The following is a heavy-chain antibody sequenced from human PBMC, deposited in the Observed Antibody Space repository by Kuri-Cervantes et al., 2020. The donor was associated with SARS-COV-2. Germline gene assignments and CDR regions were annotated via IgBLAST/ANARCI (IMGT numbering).Heavy chain of an antibody. Sequence: ASVKVSCKASGYTFTGYYMHWVRQAPGQGLEWMGWINPNSGGTNYAQNFQGRVTMTRDTSISTAYMELSRLRSDDTVVYYCARISSGSVLRFLEWPAEDAFDIWGQGTMVTVSS. D-gene: IGHD3-3*01. J-gene: IGHJ3*02. CDR1: GYTFTGYY. CDR2: INPNSGGT. CDR3: ARISSGSVLRFLEWPAEDAFDI. V-gene: IGHV1-2*02.